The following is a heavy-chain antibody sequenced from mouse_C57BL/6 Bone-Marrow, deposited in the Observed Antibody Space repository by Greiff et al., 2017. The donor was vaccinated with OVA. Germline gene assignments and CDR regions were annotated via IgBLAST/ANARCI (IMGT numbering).Heavy chain of an antibody. CDR2: IYPRSGNT. V-gene: IGHV1-81*01. CDR1: GYTFTSYG. CDR3: ARSDYYGSSPVAY. Sequence: QVQLKQSGAELARPGASVKLSCKASGYTFTSYGISWVKQRPGQGLEWIGEIYPRSGNTYYNEKFKGKATLTADKSSSTAYMELRSLTSEDSAVYFCARSDYYGSSPVAYWGQGTLVTVSA. D-gene: IGHD1-1*01. J-gene: IGHJ3*01.